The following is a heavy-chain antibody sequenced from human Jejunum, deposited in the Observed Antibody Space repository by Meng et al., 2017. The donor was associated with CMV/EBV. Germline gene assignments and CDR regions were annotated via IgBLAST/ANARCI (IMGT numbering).Heavy chain of an antibody. V-gene: IGHV2-5*02. Sequence: TWTGSGSTPVQPPPTLTRTCTFSVFSLVTIEVCVSGIRQPPGKALEWLAVIYWDDDKRYSPSLKSRLTITKDTSKNQVVLTLTNMDPVDTAIYYCALFTRSWFDPWGQGTLVTVSS. CDR3: ALFTRSWFDP. CDR1: VFSLVTIEVC. CDR2: IYWDDDK. J-gene: IGHJ5*02. D-gene: IGHD2-2*01.